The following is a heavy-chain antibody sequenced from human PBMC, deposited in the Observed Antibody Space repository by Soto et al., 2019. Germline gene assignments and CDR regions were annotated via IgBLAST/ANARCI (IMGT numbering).Heavy chain of an antibody. CDR1: GGSISSYY. CDR3: ATSDQGYYYGMDV. CDR2: IYYTGST. J-gene: IGHJ6*02. V-gene: IGHV4-59*03. Sequence: SETLSLTCSVSGGSISSYYWSWIRQPPGKGLEWIGYIYYTGSTNYNPSLKSRVTISVDTSKNQFPLKLNSVTAADTAVYYCATSDQGYYYGMDVWGQGPTVTVSS.